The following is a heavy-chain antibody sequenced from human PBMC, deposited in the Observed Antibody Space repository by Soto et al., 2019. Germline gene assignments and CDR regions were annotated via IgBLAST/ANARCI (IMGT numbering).Heavy chain of an antibody. CDR3: AREGVTNYPDYYFDL. CDR2: ISGSGIDI. D-gene: IGHD4-4*01. CDR1: GFAFYYYN. V-gene: IGHV3-21*01. Sequence: GGSLRLSRAASGFAFYYYNMNWVRQAPGRGLEWVSSISGSGIDIHFTDSVKGRFTISRDNAKTSLYLQMDSLRPEDTAIYYCAREGVTNYPDYYFDLWGHGALVTVSS. J-gene: IGHJ4*01.